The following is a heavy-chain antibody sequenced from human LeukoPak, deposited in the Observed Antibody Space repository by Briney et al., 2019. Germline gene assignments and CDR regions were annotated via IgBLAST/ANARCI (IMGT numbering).Heavy chain of an antibody. CDR2: ISGSGDAA. Sequence: GGSLRLSCAASGFTFSSFAVSWVRQAPGRGLGWVSSISGSGDAAYYADSVKGRFTISRDNSKNILYLQMNSLGAEDSAVYYCAAAPRPTTPLLPVDYWGQGTLVTVSS. V-gene: IGHV3-23*01. CDR3: AAAPRPTTPLLPVDY. CDR1: GFTFSSFA. D-gene: IGHD1-1*01. J-gene: IGHJ4*02.